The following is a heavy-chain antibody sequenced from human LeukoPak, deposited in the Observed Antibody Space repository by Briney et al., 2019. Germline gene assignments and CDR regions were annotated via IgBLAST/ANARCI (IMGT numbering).Heavy chain of an antibody. CDR3: ARLRRDTPRFLFDY. J-gene: IGHJ4*02. V-gene: IGHV4-39*01. Sequence: SETLSLTCTVSGGSISSSSYYWGWIRLPPGKGLEWIGSIYYSGSTYYNPSLKSRVTISVDTSKNQFSLKLSSVTAADTAVYYCARLRRDTPRFLFDYWGQGTLVTVSS. CDR1: GGSISSSSYY. D-gene: IGHD2-15*01. CDR2: IYYSGST.